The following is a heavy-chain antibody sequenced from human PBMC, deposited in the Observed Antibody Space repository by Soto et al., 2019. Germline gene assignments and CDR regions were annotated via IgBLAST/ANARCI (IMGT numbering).Heavy chain of an antibody. CDR2: IIPIFGTA. CDR3: AEGKFPPTVRGVATSYYYRMDV. CDR1: GGTFSSYA. Sequence: ASVKVSCKASGGTFSSYAISWVRQAPGQGLEWMGGIIPIFGTANYAQKFQGRVTITADESTSTAYMELSSLRSEDTAVYYCAEGKFPPTVRGVATSYYYRMDVWGQGTKVTVYS. D-gene: IGHD3-10*01. J-gene: IGHJ6*02. V-gene: IGHV1-69*13.